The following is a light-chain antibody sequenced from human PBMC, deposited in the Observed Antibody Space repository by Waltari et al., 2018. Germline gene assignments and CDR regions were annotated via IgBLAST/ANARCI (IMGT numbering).Light chain of an antibody. CDR3: SSYTRRNTPSSV. J-gene: IGLJ1*01. CDR2: EVT. V-gene: IGLV2-14*01. Sequence: QSALTQPASVSGSPGQSITISCTGTSSDIGGYDYVSWYQQHPGKAPKLLIYEVTNRPSGFFNRFSGSKSGNTASLAISGLQPEDEADYYCSSYTRRNTPSSVFGTGTQVTVL. CDR1: SSDIGGYDY.